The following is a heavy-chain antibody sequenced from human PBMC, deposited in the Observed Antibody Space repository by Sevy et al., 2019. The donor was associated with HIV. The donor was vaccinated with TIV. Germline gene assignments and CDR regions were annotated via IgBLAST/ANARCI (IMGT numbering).Heavy chain of an antibody. Sequence: GGSLRLSCTASGFTFSNYAMSWVRQAPGKGLEWVSGISGSAGSTFYADSVKGRFTISRDNSKNTLYLQMNSLRAEDTAVYYCATHFPGYDFWGGCYRYWGQGTLVTVSS. CDR1: GFTFSNYA. J-gene: IGHJ4*02. V-gene: IGHV3-23*01. CDR3: ATHFPGYDFWGGCYRY. D-gene: IGHD3-3*01. CDR2: ISGSAGST.